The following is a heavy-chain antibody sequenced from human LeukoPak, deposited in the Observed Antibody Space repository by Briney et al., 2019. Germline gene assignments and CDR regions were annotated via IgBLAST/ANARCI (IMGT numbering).Heavy chain of an antibody. CDR3: ARSNYYDSSGYYYEYYFDY. CDR1: GGTFSSYA. CDR2: IIPILGIA. V-gene: IGHV1-69*04. D-gene: IGHD3-22*01. Sequence: SVKVSCKASGGTFSSYAISWVRQAPGQGLEWMGRIIPILGIANYAQKFQGRVTITADKSTSTAYMELSSLRSGDTAVYYCARSNYYDSSGYYYEYYFDYWGQGTLVTVSS. J-gene: IGHJ4*02.